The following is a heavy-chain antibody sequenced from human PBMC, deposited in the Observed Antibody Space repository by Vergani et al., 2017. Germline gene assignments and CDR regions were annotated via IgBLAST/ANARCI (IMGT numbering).Heavy chain of an antibody. Sequence: EVQLVESGGGIVKPGGSLRLSCVASGFSFRNAWMNWVRRTPGKGLEWVGRIKSTFDRGTTDYAAAVKGRFTISRDDSKNTLFLQMNGQKTEDIGVYYCTTDPLYCCDGSCYWLRDHHYYGMDVWGQGTTVTVSS. CDR2: IKSTFDRGTT. CDR3: TTDPLYCCDGSCYWLRDHHYYGMDV. D-gene: IGHD2-21*01. CDR1: GFSFRNAW. J-gene: IGHJ6*02. V-gene: IGHV3-15*07.